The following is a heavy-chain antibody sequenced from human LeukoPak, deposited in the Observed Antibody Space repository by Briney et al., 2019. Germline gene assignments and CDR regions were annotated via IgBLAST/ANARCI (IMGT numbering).Heavy chain of an antibody. V-gene: IGHV4-30-4*01. D-gene: IGHD5-18*01. CDR2: IYYSGGT. Sequence: SETLSLTCTVSGGSISSGDYDWSWIRQPPGKGLEWIGYIYYSGGTYYTPSLRGRVTISVDTSKNQFSLNLSSVTAADTAVYYCARGYSLDYWGQGTLVTVSS. CDR3: ARGYSLDY. CDR1: GGSISSGDYD. J-gene: IGHJ4*02.